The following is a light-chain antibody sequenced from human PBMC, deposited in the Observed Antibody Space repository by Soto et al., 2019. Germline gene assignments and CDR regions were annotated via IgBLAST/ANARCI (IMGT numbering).Light chain of an antibody. CDR1: QNVRSW. CDR3: QQYDDYPLT. V-gene: IGKV1-5*01. J-gene: IGKJ4*01. Sequence: DIQMTQSPSSLSASVGDRVTIPCRASQNVRSWLAWYQQKPGKAPKFLIYDASSLESGVPSRFSGSGAGTEFTLTISSLQPDDFATYYCQQYDDYPLTFGGGTKVDIK. CDR2: DAS.